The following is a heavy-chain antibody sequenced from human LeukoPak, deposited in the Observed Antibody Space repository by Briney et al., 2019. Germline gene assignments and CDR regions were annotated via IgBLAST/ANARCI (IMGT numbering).Heavy chain of an antibody. D-gene: IGHD5-18*01. Sequence: GGSLRLSCAASGFTFSKVWMNWVRQAPGKGLEWVGRIKSKTDGGTTDYAAPVKGRFTISGDDSKNTLYLQMNSLTTEDTAVYFCAHRDTTMVRVDYWGQGTLVTVSS. CDR1: GFTFSKVW. J-gene: IGHJ4*02. CDR2: IKSKTDGGTT. V-gene: IGHV3-15*01. CDR3: AHRDTTMVRVDY.